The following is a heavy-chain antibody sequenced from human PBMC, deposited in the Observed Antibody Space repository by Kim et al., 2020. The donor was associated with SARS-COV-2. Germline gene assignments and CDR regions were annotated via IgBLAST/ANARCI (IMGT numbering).Heavy chain of an antibody. J-gene: IGHJ3*01. Sequence: GGSLRLSCAASGFTFSDSAMHWVRRAPGKGLEWVGCIRSKVTGYATADSASVRGRFTISRDDSRTKAYLQMNSLKTEDTDVYYCTRVPGTAFAFWDAVDV. V-gene: IGHV3-73*01. CDR3: TRVPGTAFAFWDAVDV. D-gene: IGHD1-7*01. CDR2: IRSKVTGYAT. CDR1: GFTFSDSA.